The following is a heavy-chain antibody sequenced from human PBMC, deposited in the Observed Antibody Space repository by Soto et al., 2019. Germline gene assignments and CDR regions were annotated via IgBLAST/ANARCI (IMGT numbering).Heavy chain of an antibody. Sequence: GGSLRLSCAAFGFTVSSNYMTWVRLAPGKGLEWVSLVYSGGATHYAASVKGRFTISTHSSQNTLFLQMNSLRTEDTATYYCVKGRYGSEIHWGQGTKVTAPQ. CDR2: VYSGGAT. CDR3: VKGRYGSEIH. D-gene: IGHD3-10*01. V-gene: IGHV3-53*04. J-gene: IGHJ4*02. CDR1: GFTVSSNY.